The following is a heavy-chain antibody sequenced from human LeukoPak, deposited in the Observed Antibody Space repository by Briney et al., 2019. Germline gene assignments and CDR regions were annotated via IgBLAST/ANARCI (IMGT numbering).Heavy chain of an antibody. V-gene: IGHV1-8*01. CDR2: MNPNSGNT. CDR1: GYTFTSYD. Sequence: WASVKVSCKASGYTFTSYDINWVRQATGQGLEWMGWMNPNSGNTGYAQKFQGRVTMTRNTSISTAYMELSSMRSEDTAVYYCVLYYDSSGYYHDAFDIWGQGTMVTVSS. J-gene: IGHJ3*02. CDR3: VLYYDSSGYYHDAFDI. D-gene: IGHD3-22*01.